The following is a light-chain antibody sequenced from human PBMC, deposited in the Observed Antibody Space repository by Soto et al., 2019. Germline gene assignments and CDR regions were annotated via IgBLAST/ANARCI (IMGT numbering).Light chain of an antibody. CDR2: DAS. Sequence: EIVLTQSPATLSLSPGERATLSCRASQSVSSYLAWYQQKPGQAPRLLIYDASNRATGIPARFSGSGSGTDFALTIFTLEPEDFAVYYCQLYAGSPRTFGQGTKVDIK. V-gene: IGKV3-11*01. J-gene: IGKJ1*01. CDR3: QLYAGSPRT. CDR1: QSVSSY.